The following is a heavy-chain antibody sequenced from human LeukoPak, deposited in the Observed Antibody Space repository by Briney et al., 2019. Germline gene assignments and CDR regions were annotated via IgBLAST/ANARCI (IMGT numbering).Heavy chain of an antibody. CDR3: AKGYSSGWRTYFDY. V-gene: IGHV3-23*01. CDR1: GFTFSSCA. D-gene: IGHD6-19*01. J-gene: IGHJ4*02. Sequence: GSLRLSCAASGFTFSSCAMSWVRQAPGKGLEWVSGIISTGGSTYYADSVKGRFTISRDNSKSTLSLQMDSLRAEDTAVYYCAKGYSSGWRTYFDYWGQGTLVTVSS. CDR2: IISTGGST.